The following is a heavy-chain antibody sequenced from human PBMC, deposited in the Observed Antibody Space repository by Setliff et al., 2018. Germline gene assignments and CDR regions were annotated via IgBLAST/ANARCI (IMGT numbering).Heavy chain of an antibody. V-gene: IGHV4-34*01. D-gene: IGHD3-3*01. Sequence: PSETLSLTCAVYGGSFSAYYWSWIRQPPGKGLEWIGEIHHSGSTNSNPSLKSRVTISVDTSKNQFSLKLSSVTAADTAVYYCARRYNFWSGYFDYWGQGTLVTVSS. CDR1: GGSFSAYY. CDR3: ARRYNFWSGYFDY. CDR2: IHHSGST. J-gene: IGHJ4*02.